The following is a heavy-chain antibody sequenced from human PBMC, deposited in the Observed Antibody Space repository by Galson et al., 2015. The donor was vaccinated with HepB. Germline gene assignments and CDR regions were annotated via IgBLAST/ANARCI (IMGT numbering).Heavy chain of an antibody. D-gene: IGHD2-15*01. CDR2: ISAYNGNT. V-gene: IGHV1-18*01. CDR3: ARERLCSGGSCYWEGWFDP. J-gene: IGHJ5*02. CDR1: GYTFTSYG. Sequence: SVKVSCKASGYTFTSYGISWVRQAPGQGLEWMGWISAYNGNTNYAQKLQGRVTMTTDTSTSTAYMELRSLRSDDTAVYYCARERLCSGGSCYWEGWFDPWGQGTLVTVSS.